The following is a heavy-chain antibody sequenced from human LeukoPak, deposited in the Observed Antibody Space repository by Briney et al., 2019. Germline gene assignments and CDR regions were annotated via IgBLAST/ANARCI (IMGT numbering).Heavy chain of an antibody. CDR1: GGSISDYY. CDR2: IYYSGSN. CDR3: ARTPYSSGRLGGYPYYYMDV. D-gene: IGHD6-19*01. Sequence: PSETLSLTCTVSGGSISDYYWNWIRQPPGKGLEWIGYIYYSGSNTYNHSLKSRATMSVDTAKNQFSLKLRSVTAADTAMYFCARTPYSSGRLGGYPYYYMDVWGKGTMVTVSS. J-gene: IGHJ6*03. V-gene: IGHV4-59*01.